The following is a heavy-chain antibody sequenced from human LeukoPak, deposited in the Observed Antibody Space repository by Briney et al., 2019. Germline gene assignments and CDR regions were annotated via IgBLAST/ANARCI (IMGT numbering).Heavy chain of an antibody. CDR3: AKTGVTIFGVVPFDY. V-gene: IGHV3-23*01. CDR2: FSGSGGST. Sequence: GGYLLLSCSATRFNFRSYAMGWVRQAPGWVLGWDAPFSGSGGSTYYAESVKGRFTISRDNSKNTLYLQMNSLRAEDTAVYYCAKTGVTIFGVVPFDYWGQGTLVTVSS. CDR1: RFNFRSYA. J-gene: IGHJ4*02. D-gene: IGHD3-3*01.